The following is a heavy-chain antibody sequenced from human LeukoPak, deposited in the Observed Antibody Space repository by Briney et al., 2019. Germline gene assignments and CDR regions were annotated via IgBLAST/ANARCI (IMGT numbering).Heavy chain of an antibody. Sequence: PGGSLRLSCAASGFTVSSNYMSWVRQAPGKGLEWVSAISGSGGSTYYADSVKGRFTISRDNSKNTLYLQMNSLRAEDTAVYYCAKVKYYDILTGYSAVVDYWGQGTLVTVSS. D-gene: IGHD3-9*01. CDR2: ISGSGGST. J-gene: IGHJ4*02. CDR1: GFTVSSNY. V-gene: IGHV3-23*01. CDR3: AKVKYYDILTGYSAVVDY.